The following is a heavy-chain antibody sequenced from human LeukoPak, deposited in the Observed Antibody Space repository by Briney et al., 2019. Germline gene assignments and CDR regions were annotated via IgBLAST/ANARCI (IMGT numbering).Heavy chain of an antibody. J-gene: IGHJ4*02. CDR1: GYTFTHQW. V-gene: IGHV5-51*01. D-gene: IGHD3-10*01. Sequence: PGESMKISCKASGYTFTHQWIGWVRQKSGSGLEWMGIIYPRDSNTRYSPSFQGHVSISADTSINTAYLEWSRLEASDTAIYYCARHSDVIGAIWGQGTLVTGSS. CDR3: ARHSDVIGAI. CDR2: IYPRDSNT.